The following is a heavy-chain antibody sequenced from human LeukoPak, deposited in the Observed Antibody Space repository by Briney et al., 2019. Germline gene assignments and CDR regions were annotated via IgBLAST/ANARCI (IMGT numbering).Heavy chain of an antibody. D-gene: IGHD2-15*01. CDR3: ALDIVVVVAATRQRDYYFDY. J-gene: IGHJ4*02. V-gene: IGHV1-18*01. CDR2: ISAYNGNT. Sequence: GASVKVSCKASGYTFTSYGISWVRQAPGQGLEWMGWISAYNGNTNYAQKLQGRVTMTTDTSTSTAYMELRSLRSDDTAVYYCALDIVVVVAATRQRDYYFDYWGQGTLVTVSS. CDR1: GYTFTSYG.